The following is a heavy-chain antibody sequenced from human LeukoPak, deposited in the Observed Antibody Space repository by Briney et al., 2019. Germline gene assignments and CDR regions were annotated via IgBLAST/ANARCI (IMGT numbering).Heavy chain of an antibody. V-gene: IGHV1-69*13. J-gene: IGHJ6*02. CDR1: GGTFSSYA. CDR3: ASHEQQLGFYYYYGMDV. Sequence: SVKVSCKASGGTFSSYAISWVRQAPGQGLEWMGGIIPIFGTANYAQKFQGRVTITADESTSTAYMELSSLRSEDTAVYYCASHEQQLGFYYYYGMDVWGQGTTVTVSS. D-gene: IGHD6-13*01. CDR2: IIPIFGTA.